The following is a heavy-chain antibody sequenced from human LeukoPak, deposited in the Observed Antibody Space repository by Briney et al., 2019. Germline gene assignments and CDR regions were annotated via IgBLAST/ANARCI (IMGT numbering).Heavy chain of an antibody. V-gene: IGHV3-23*01. CDR3: ARGRDIVGAPDY. CDR2: ISGGGDRT. CDR1: GITFSTFA. D-gene: IGHD1-26*01. J-gene: IGHJ4*02. Sequence: PGGSLRLSCAASGITFSTFAMSWVRQAPGRGLESVSMISGGGDRTYYAETVKGRFTISRDNSKNTLYLQMNSLRVEDTGVYYCARGRDIVGAPDYWGQGTLVTVSS.